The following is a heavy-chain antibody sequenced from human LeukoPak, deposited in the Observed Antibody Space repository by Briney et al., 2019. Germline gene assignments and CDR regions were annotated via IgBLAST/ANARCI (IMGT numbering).Heavy chain of an antibody. V-gene: IGHV4-59*01. CDR3: ARVRRGYCSGGSCYRWFDP. J-gene: IGHJ5*02. CDR1: GGSISSYC. D-gene: IGHD2-15*01. CDR2: NYFSGST. Sequence: SETLSLTCTVSGGSISSYCWSWIRKPPGPGLEWIGYNYFSGSTNYNPSHKSRVTITVDTSKNQFSLKLSSVTAADTAVYYGARVRRGYCSGGSCYRWFDPWGQGTLVTVSS.